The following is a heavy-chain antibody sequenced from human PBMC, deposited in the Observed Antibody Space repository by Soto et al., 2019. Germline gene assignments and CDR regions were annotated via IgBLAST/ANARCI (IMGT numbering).Heavy chain of an antibody. D-gene: IGHD6-19*01. V-gene: IGHV1-69*01. Sequence: QLEQSGGEVKKPGSSVKVSCKASRVAFSKFIVTWVLQAPGLGLEWVGGIIPIFGTANYAQKFQGRVTITADESTSTSYMEVNNLRSEDTAVYYCAKVRYSSPMGYYYGMDVWGQGTTVTVSS. J-gene: IGHJ6*02. CDR2: IIPIFGTA. CDR1: RVAFSKFI. CDR3: AKVRYSSPMGYYYGMDV.